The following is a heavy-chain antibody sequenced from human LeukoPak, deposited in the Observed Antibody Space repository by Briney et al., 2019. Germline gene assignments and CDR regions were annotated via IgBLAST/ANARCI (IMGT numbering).Heavy chain of an antibody. D-gene: IGHD6-19*01. J-gene: IGHJ4*02. CDR3: ARHNHIEQQWLVSYYFDY. Sequence: PSETLSPTCAVYGGSFSGYYWSWIRQPPGKGLEWIGEINHSGSTNYNPSLKSRVTISVDTSKNQFSLKLSSVTAADTAVYYCARHNHIEQQWLVSYYFDYWGQGTLVTVSS. CDR1: GGSFSGYY. CDR2: INHSGST. V-gene: IGHV4-34*01.